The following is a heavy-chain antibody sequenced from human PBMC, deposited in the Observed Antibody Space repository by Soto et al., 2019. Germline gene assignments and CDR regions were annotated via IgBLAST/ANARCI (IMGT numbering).Heavy chain of an antibody. CDR3: ATARYYDFWSGYYAYYYYYMDV. Sequence: ASVKVSCKASGGTFSSYAISWVRQAPGQGLEWMGGIIPIYGTTNYAQKFQGRVTMTADTSTDTAYMELSSLRSEDTAVYYCATARYYDFWSGYYAYYYYYMDVWGKGTTVTVSS. CDR2: IIPIYGTT. J-gene: IGHJ6*03. D-gene: IGHD3-3*01. V-gene: IGHV1-69*06. CDR1: GGTFSSYA.